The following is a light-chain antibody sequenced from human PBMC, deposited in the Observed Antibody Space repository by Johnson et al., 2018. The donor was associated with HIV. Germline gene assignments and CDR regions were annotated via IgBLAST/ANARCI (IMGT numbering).Light chain of an antibody. J-gene: IGLJ1*01. CDR3: ATWDSSLSAGRV. CDR2: END. V-gene: IGLV1-51*01. CDR1: NSDIGENY. Sequence: QSLLTQPPSVSAAPGQKVTISCSGSNSDIGENYVSWYQQVTGTAHKLLIYENDKRPSGIPDRFSGSKSGTSATLGITGLQTGAEADYYCATWDSSLSAGRVFGTGTKVTVL.